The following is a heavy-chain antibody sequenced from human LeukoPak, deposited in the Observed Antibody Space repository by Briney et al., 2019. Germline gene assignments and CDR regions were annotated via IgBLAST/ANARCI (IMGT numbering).Heavy chain of an antibody. D-gene: IGHD3-10*01. CDR2: ISVSEDSA. Sequence: RGSLRLSCAASGFSFNNHAMNWVRQAPGKGLEWVSTISVSEDSAFYADSVQGRFTISRDTSRNSLSLHRNSLSAEDTAVYFSARRGERDGWRDFDYWGQGTLVTVSS. V-gene: IGHV3-23*01. CDR3: ARRGERDGWRDFDY. J-gene: IGHJ4*02. CDR1: GFSFNNHA.